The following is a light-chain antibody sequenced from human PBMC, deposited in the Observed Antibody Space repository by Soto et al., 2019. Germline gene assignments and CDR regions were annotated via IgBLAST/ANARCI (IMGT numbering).Light chain of an antibody. CDR2: EVS. Sequence: SYELTQPPSVSVAPGQTARITGGGNNIGSKSVHWYQQKPGQAPVLVVYEVSDRPSGIPERFSGSNSGNTATLTISRVEAGDEADYYSQVWDSSSDHFGTGAKLTVL. V-gene: IGLV3-21*02. CDR3: QVWDSSSDH. J-gene: IGLJ1*01. CDR1: NIGSKS.